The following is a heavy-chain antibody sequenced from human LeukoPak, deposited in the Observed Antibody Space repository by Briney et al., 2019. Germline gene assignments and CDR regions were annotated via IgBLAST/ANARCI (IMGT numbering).Heavy chain of an antibody. Sequence: GGSLRLSCAASGFTFSSYAMSWVRQAPGKGLEWASGISWNSGSIGYADSVKGRFTISRDNAKNSLYLQMNSLRAEDTALYYCAKEPIPSIAVAGIVYWGQGTLVTVSS. CDR3: AKEPIPSIAVAGIVY. CDR1: GFTFSSYA. V-gene: IGHV3-9*01. CDR2: ISWNSGSI. J-gene: IGHJ4*02. D-gene: IGHD6-19*01.